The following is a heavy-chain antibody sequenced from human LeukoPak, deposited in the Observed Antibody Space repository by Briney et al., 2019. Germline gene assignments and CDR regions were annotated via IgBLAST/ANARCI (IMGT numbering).Heavy chain of an antibody. Sequence: SETLSLTCTVSDDSISSDSYYWSWIRQPAGKGLEWIGRISASGSTNYNPSLKSRVTISVDTSKNQFSLKLSSVTATDTAVYYCAREQRWLQSLDYWGQGTLVTVSA. CDR3: AREQRWLQSLDY. CDR1: DDSISSDSYY. CDR2: ISASGST. V-gene: IGHV4-61*02. D-gene: IGHD5-24*01. J-gene: IGHJ4*02.